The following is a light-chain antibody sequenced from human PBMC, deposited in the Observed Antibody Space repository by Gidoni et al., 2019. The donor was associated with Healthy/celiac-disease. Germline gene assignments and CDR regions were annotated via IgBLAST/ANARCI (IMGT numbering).Light chain of an antibody. V-gene: IGKV1-33*01. J-gene: IGKJ4*01. CDR2: DAS. Sequence: DIHITQSPSFLSASAGDRVTITCQVSQDNSNNFKWYQQKPGKAPKLLIYDASNLETGVASRFSGSGCWTEFTFTISSRQPEEIATYYCQQYDNRPTAFXGXTKVEIK. CDR1: QDNSNN. CDR3: QQYDNRPTA.